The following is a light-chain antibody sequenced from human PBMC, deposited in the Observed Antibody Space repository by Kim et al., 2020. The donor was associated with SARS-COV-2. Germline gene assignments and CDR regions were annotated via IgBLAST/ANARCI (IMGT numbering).Light chain of an antibody. V-gene: IGLV2-14*03. J-gene: IGLJ3*02. CDR1: SSDVGGYNY. Sequence: QSITSSCTGTSSDVGGYNYVSWYQPHPGKAPKLMIYDVSNRPSGVSNRFSGSKSGNTASLTISGLQAEDEADYYGSSYTSSSTPWVFGGGAKLTVL. CDR3: SSYTSSSTPWV. CDR2: DVS.